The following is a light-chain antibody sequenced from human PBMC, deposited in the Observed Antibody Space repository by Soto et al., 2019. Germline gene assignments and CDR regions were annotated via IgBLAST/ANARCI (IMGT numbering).Light chain of an antibody. CDR2: GAS. V-gene: IGKV3-15*01. CDR1: KSVSNY. Sequence: EVVLTQSPGTLSLSPGERATLACRASKSVSNYVAWYQQKSGQPPRLLIYGASTRATGIPARFSGSGSGTEFTLTISSLQSEDFAVYYCQQYNNWPRTFGQATKWIS. J-gene: IGKJ1*01. CDR3: QQYNNWPRT.